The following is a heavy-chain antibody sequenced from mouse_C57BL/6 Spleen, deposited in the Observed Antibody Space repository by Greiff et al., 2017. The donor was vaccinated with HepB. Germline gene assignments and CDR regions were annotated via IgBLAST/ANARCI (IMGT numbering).Heavy chain of an antibody. CDR3: ARDRDGNYPAWFAY. D-gene: IGHD2-1*01. CDR2: ISDGGSYN. J-gene: IGHJ3*01. V-gene: IGHV5-4*01. Sequence: EVQRVESGGGLVKPGGSLKLSCAASGFTFSSYAMSWVRQTPEKRLEWVATISDGGSYNYYTDNVKGRFTISRDNAKDNLYLQMRHLKSEDTAMYYCARDRDGNYPAWFAYWGQGTLVTVSA. CDR1: GFTFSSYA.